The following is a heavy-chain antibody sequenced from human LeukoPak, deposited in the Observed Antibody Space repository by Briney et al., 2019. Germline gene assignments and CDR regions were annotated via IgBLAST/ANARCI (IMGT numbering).Heavy chain of an antibody. V-gene: IGHV3-21*01. CDR1: GFTFSSYS. CDR3: AGDRIVVVPAALVFDP. D-gene: IGHD2-2*01. CDR2: ISSSSSYI. Sequence: GGSLRLSCAASGFTFSSYSMNWVRQAPGKGLEWVSSISSSSSYIYYADSVKGRFTISRDNAKNSLYLQMNSLRAEDTAVYYCAGDRIVVVPAALVFDPWGQGTLVTVSS. J-gene: IGHJ5*02.